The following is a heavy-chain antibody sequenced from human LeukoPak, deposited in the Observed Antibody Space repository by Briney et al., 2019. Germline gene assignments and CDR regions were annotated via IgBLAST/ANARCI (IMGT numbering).Heavy chain of an antibody. CDR3: ARVRSSSWYDLGWFDP. V-gene: IGHV4-4*07. J-gene: IGHJ5*02. CDR2: IYTSGST. Sequence: SETLSLTCTVSGGSISSYYWSWIRQPAGKGLEWIGRIYTSGSTNYNPSLKSRVTMSVDTSKNQFSLKLSSVTAADTAVYYCARVRSSSWYDLGWFDPWGQGTLVTVSS. CDR1: GGSISSYY. D-gene: IGHD6-13*01.